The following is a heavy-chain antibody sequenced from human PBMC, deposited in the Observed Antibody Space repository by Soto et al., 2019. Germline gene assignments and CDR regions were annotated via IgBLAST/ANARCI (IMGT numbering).Heavy chain of an antibody. CDR1: GASITQYY. CDR3: ARAGITMVRDSPPTN. J-gene: IGHJ4*02. Sequence: PSETLSLTCTVSGASITQYYWNWIRQSPGKGLEWIVSVSSTGSTVYNPSLTSRVTVSLDTSKNQFSLTLNSVTAADTAVYYCARAGITMVRDSPPTNWGQGTLVTVSS. CDR2: VSSTGST. D-gene: IGHD3-10*01. V-gene: IGHV4-59*01.